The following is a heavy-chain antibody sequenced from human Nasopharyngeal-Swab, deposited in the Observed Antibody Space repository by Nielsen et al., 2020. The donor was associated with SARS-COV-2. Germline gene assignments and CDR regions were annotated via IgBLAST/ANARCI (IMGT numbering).Heavy chain of an antibody. D-gene: IGHD3-22*01. CDR2: MNPNSGNT. CDR3: ARVGITMIVVASDAFDI. Sequence: ASLQVSCKASGYTFTSYDINWVRQATGQGLEWMGWMNPNSGNTGYAQKFQGRVTMTRNTSISTAYMELSSLRSEDTAVYYCARVGITMIVVASDAFDIWGQGTMVNVSS. J-gene: IGHJ3*02. CDR1: GYTFTSYD. V-gene: IGHV1-8*01.